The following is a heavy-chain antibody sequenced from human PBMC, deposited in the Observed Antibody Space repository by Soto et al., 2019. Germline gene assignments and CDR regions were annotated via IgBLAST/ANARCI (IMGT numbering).Heavy chain of an antibody. CDR3: AREYKSSPTD. Sequence: PSETLSLTCTVSGGSISSYYWSWIRQPPGKGLEWIGYIYYSGSTNYNPSLKSRVTISVDTSKNQFSLRLSSVTAADTAVYYCAREYKSSPTDWGKGTLVTVSS. CDR1: GGSISSYY. V-gene: IGHV4-59*12. D-gene: IGHD6-13*01. CDR2: IYYSGST. J-gene: IGHJ4*02.